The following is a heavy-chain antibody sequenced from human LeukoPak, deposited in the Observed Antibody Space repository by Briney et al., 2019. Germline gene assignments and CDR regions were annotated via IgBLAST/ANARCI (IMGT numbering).Heavy chain of an antibody. V-gene: IGHV3-30*02. CDR1: GFTFSSYG. CDR3: AKDLRFLEWGPVDY. Sequence: PGGSLRLSCAASGFTFSSYGMHWVRQAPGKGLEWVAFIRYDGSNKHYADSVKGRFTISRDNSKDTLYLQMNSLRAEDTAVYYCAKDLRFLEWGPVDYWGQGTLVTVSS. D-gene: IGHD3-3*01. J-gene: IGHJ4*02. CDR2: IRYDGSNK.